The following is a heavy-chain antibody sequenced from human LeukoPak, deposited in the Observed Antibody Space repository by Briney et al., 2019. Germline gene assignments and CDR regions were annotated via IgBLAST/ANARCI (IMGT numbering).Heavy chain of an antibody. Sequence: GGSLRLSCAASGFTFSTFAMIGVRQPPGKGLEWVSSIFPSGGEIHYADSVRGRFTISRDNSKNTLYLQMNSLRVKDTAVYYCAKDRLRYCSGGSCYSPVDYWGQGTLVSVSS. CDR3: AKDRLRYCSGGSCYSPVDY. CDR2: IFPSGGEI. V-gene: IGHV3-23*01. J-gene: IGHJ4*02. D-gene: IGHD2-15*01. CDR1: GFTFSTFA.